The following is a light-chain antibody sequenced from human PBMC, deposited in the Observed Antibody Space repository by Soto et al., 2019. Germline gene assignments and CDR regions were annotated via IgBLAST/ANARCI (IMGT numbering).Light chain of an antibody. CDR2: DAS. CDR1: QSVSSN. J-gene: IGKJ5*01. V-gene: IGKV3-15*01. CDR3: QQYHNWPIT. Sequence: VLTQSPATLSVSPGESATLYCRASQSVSSNLAWHQQKPGQAPRILMYDASTRATGISARFSGSGSGTEFTLTISSLQSEDFAVYYCQQYHNWPITFGQGTRREIK.